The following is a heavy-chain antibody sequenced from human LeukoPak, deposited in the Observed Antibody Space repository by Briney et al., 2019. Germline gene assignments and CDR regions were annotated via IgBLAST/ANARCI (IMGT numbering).Heavy chain of an antibody. Sequence: GGSLRLSCAASGFTFSSYSMNWVRQAPGKGLEWVSYISSSSSTMYYADSVKGRFTISRDNAKNSLYLQMNSLRDEDTAVYYCARDLHPSGWSYRGDYYFDYWGQGTLVTVSS. V-gene: IGHV3-48*02. CDR3: ARDLHPSGWSYRGDYYFDY. CDR1: GFTFSSYS. CDR2: ISSSSSTM. J-gene: IGHJ4*02. D-gene: IGHD6-19*01.